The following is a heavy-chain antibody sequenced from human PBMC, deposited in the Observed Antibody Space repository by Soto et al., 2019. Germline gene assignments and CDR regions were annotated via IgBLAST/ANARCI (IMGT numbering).Heavy chain of an antibody. V-gene: IGHV3-30*04. CDR3: ARGSKGALDY. D-gene: IGHD1-26*01. CDR2: LPADGRNT. J-gene: IGHJ4*02. Sequence: VGSLRLSCVSSVFPLRAYSVHCVRQAPGRGLEWLASLPADGRNTYYGDSVRGRLNISRDTSKNKVYMEMDSLRFDDTSVYYCARGSKGALDYRGLGNQVTVS. CDR1: VFPLRAYS.